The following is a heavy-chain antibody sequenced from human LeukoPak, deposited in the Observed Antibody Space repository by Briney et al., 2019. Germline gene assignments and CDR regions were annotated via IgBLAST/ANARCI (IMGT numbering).Heavy chain of an antibody. V-gene: IGHV3-48*03. D-gene: IGHD2-15*01. CDR2: ITSSGSTI. J-gene: IGHJ4*02. Sequence: GGSLRLSCAASGFTFSAYEMNWVRQAPGKGLEWISYITSSGSTIYYADSVKGRFTISRDNAENSLYLQMNSLRAEDTAVYYCARGGGNFDYWGQGTLVTVSS. CDR1: GFTFSAYE. CDR3: ARGGGNFDY.